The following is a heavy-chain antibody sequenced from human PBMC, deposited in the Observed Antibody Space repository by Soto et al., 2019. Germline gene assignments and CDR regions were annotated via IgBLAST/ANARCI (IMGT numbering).Heavy chain of an antibody. CDR1: GYTFTANA. Sequence: QVNLVQSGAEVKKPGASVKVSCKASGYTFTANAMHWVRQVPGQRCEWMGWIFTDNGDTVYSQNFQGRVTITRDTSANTDYMDLSSLTSEDTAIYYCARGYQGSFDMWGQGTMVTVSS. CDR3: ARGYQGSFDM. CDR2: IFTDNGDT. J-gene: IGHJ3*02. D-gene: IGHD2-2*01. V-gene: IGHV1-3*04.